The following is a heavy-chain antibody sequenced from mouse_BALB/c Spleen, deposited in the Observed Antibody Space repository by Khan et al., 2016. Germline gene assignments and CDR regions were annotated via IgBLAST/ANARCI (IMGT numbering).Heavy chain of an antibody. CDR1: GYTFSSYW. D-gene: IGHD2-14*01. Sequence: QVQLQQSGAELMKPGASVKISCKTTGYTFSSYWIEWVKQRPGHGLEWIGEILPGSGSSNYNEKFKDKATFTADTSSNTAYMQLSSLTSEDSAVYCSAKQGTTMDYWGPGTSGTVSS. V-gene: IGHV1-9*01. J-gene: IGHJ4*01. CDR2: ILPGSGSS. CDR3: AKQGTTMDY.